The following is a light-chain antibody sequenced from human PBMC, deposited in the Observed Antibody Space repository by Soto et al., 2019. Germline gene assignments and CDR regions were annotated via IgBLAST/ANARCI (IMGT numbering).Light chain of an antibody. CDR1: NSDVGAYNY. V-gene: IGLV2-14*01. CDR2: EVA. J-gene: IGLJ2*01. Sequence: QSALTQPASVSGSPGQSITISCTGTNSDVGAYNYVSWYQHHPGKAPKVIIYEVANRPSGISNRFSGSKSGNTASLTISGLQAEDEADYYCSSFTDTNTVLFGGGTQLTVL. CDR3: SSFTDTNTVL.